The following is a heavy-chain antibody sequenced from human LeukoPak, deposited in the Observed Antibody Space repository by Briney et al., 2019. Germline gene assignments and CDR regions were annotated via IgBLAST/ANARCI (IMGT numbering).Heavy chain of an antibody. J-gene: IGHJ4*02. V-gene: IGHV4-34*01. CDR2: INHSGST. Sequence: PSETLSLTCTVSDDSISSYYWSWIRQPPGKGLEWIGEINHSGSTNYNPSLKSRVTISVDTSKNQFSLKLSSVTAADTAVYYCARPARIKYYDFWSGYSHFDYWGQGTLVTVSS. CDR3: ARPARIKYYDFWSGYSHFDY. CDR1: DDSISSYY. D-gene: IGHD3-3*01.